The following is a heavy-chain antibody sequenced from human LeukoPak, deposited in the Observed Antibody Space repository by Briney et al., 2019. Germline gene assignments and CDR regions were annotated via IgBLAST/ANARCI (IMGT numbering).Heavy chain of an antibody. CDR2: INPNSGGT. J-gene: IGHJ3*02. CDR3: ASDYASGSYYTRAPLDAFDI. CDR1: GYTFTGYY. Sequence: ASVKVSCKASGYTFTGYYMHWVRQAPGQGLEWMGWINPNSGGTNYAQKFQGRVTMTRDTSISTAYMELSRLRSDDTAVYYCASDYASGSYYTRAPLDAFDIWGQGTMVTVSS. D-gene: IGHD3-10*01. V-gene: IGHV1-2*02.